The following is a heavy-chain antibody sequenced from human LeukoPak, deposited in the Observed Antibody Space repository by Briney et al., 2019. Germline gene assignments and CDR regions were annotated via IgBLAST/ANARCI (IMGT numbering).Heavy chain of an antibody. J-gene: IGHJ4*02. CDR2: IYSGGST. CDR3: AKDGRIQLCHY. CDR1: GFTFSSYA. D-gene: IGHD5-18*01. V-gene: IGHV3-23*03. Sequence: GGSLRLSCAASGFTFSSYAMSWVRQAPGKGLEWVSVIYSGGSTYYADSVKGRFTISRDDSKNTLYLQMNSLRAEDTAVYYCAKDGRIQLCHYWGQGTLVTVPS.